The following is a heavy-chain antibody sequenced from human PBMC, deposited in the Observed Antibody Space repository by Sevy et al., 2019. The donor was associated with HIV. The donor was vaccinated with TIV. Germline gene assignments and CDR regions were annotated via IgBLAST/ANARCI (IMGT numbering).Heavy chain of an antibody. CDR3: AHRRSKGITITEFDY. J-gene: IGHJ4*02. CDR2: IYWDGDT. Sequence: SGPTLVNPTQTLTLTCTFSGFSFSTSGVGVGWIRQPPGKAPEWLAMIYWDGDTRYSPSLMNRLTITKDTSKDQVVLRMANMEPVDTGTYYYAHRRSKGITITEFDYWGQGTLVTVSS. D-gene: IGHD3-9*01. V-gene: IGHV2-5*02. CDR1: GFSFSTSGVG.